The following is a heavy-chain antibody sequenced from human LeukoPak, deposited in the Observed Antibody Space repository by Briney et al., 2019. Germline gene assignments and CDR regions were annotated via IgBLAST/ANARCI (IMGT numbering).Heavy chain of an antibody. CDR1: GFTVSSNS. J-gene: IGHJ4*02. CDR2: IYSDNT. V-gene: IGHV3-53*01. CDR3: AKVPGEPRPDY. Sequence: PGGSLRLSCTVSGFTVSSNSMSWVRQAPGKGLEWVSFIYSDNTHYSDSVKGRFTISRDNSKNTLYLQMNSLRAEDTAVYYCAKVPGEPRPDYWGQGTLVTVSS. D-gene: IGHD3-10*01.